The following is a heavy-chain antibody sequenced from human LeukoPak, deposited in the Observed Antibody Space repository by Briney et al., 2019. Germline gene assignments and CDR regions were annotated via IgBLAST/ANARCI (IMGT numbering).Heavy chain of an antibody. D-gene: IGHD3-3*01. CDR2: IYYSGST. CDR3: ARASGTFDY. Sequence: TSETLSLTCTVSGGSISSSSYYWGWIRQPPGKGLEWIGSIYYSGSTYYNPSLKSRVTISVDTSKNQFSLKLSSVTAADTAVYYCARASGTFDYWGQGTLVTVSS. CDR1: GGSISSSSYY. J-gene: IGHJ4*02. V-gene: IGHV4-39*01.